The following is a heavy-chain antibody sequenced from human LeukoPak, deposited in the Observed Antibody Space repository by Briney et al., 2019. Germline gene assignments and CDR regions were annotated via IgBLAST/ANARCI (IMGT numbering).Heavy chain of an antibody. CDR3: ARETSGSFPY. CDR2: INSDGSSP. D-gene: IGHD2-15*01. Sequence: GGSLRLSCTASGFPFSSYWMQWVRQAPGKGLVWVSRINSDGSSPSYADSVKGRFTISRDNSKNTLYLQMNTLSAEDTAVYYCARETSGSFPYWGQGTLVTVS. V-gene: IGHV3-74*01. CDR1: GFPFSSYW. J-gene: IGHJ4*02.